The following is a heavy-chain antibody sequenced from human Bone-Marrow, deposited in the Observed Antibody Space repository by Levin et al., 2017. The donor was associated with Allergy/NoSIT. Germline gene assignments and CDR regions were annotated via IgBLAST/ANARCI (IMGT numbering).Heavy chain of an antibody. CDR2: IYYSGST. J-gene: IGHJ5*02. D-gene: IGHD4-11*01. CDR3: ARLATVIPNWFDP. Sequence: SETLSLTCTVSGGSISSAYYWSWIRQHPGKGLEWIGYIYYSGSTYYNPSLKSRVTISVDTSKNQFSLKLSSVTAADTAVYYCARLATVIPNWFDPWGQGTLVTVSS. CDR1: GGSISSAYY. V-gene: IGHV4-31*03.